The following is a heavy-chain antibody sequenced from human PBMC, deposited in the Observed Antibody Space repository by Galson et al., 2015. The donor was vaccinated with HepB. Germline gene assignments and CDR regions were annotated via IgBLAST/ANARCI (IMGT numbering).Heavy chain of an antibody. CDR1: GFTFSSYW. J-gene: IGHJ6*03. CDR2: IKQDGSEK. V-gene: IGHV3-7*01. D-gene: IGHD1-26*01. CDR3: ARDRTVWELLGYYYYMDV. Sequence: SLRLSCAASGFTFSSYWTSWVRQAPGKGLEWVANIKQDGSEKYYVDSVKGRCTISRDNAKNSLYLQMNSLRAEDTAVYYCARDRTVWELLGYYYYMDVWGKGTTVTVSS.